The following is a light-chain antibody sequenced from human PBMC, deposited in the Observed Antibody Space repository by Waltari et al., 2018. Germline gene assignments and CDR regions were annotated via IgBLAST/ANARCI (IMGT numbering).Light chain of an antibody. J-gene: IGKJ4*01. Sequence: DIQMTQSPSSLSAYVGDTVPITCRASQGISSDLNWFQQKPGKAPKLLIYAATTWQSGVPSRFSGSGSGTEFTLTISSLQPEDFAAYYCLQHNSYPLTFGGGTKVEIK. CDR1: QGISSD. CDR3: LQHNSYPLT. V-gene: IGKV1-17*01. CDR2: AAT.